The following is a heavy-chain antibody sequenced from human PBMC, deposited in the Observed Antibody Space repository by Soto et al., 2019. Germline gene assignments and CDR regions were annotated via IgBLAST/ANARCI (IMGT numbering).Heavy chain of an antibody. D-gene: IGHD6-19*01. Sequence: QVQLVQSGAEEKKPGASVKVSCKASGYTFTGYAMHWVRQAPGQRLEWMGWINDGNGNTKYSQKFQGRVTITRDTSASTAYRELSSLRTEDTTVNYRARAMAVPADFDNRGQGTLVTVSS. V-gene: IGHV1-3*05. CDR1: GYTFTGYA. J-gene: IGHJ4*02. CDR3: ARAMAVPADFDN. CDR2: INDGNGNT.